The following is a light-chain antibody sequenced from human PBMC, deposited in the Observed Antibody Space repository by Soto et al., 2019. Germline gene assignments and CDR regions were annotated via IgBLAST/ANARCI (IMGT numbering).Light chain of an antibody. J-gene: IGKJ2*01. CDR3: QQYYSYPPCT. CDR1: QGISSY. V-gene: IGKV1-8*01. CDR2: AAS. Sequence: AIRMTQSPSSLSASTGDRVTITCRASQGISSYLAWYQQKPGKAPKLLIYAASTLQSGVPSRFSGSGSGTDFTLTISCLQSEDFATYYCQQYYSYPPCTFCQGTKLEIK.